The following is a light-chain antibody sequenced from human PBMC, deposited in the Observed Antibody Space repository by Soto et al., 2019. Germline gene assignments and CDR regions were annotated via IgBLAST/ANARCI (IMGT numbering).Light chain of an antibody. CDR2: GAT. CDR3: QQYNNWPRT. Sequence: EIVMTQSPATLSVSPGARAPLFCRASQSVSILLAWYQQKPGQAPRLIIHGATTRATGIPARFSGSGSGTECTLTISSLQSEDFAVYYCQQYNNWPRTFGQGTKVDIK. CDR1: QSVSIL. J-gene: IGKJ1*01. V-gene: IGKV3-15*01.